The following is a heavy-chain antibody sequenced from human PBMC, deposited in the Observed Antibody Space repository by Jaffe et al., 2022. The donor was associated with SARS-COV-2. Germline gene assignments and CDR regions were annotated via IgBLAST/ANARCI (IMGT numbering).Heavy chain of an antibody. CDR3: AKEHIVATIDGGGYYGMDV. J-gene: IGHJ6*02. D-gene: IGHD5-12*01. V-gene: IGHV3-23*01. Sequence: EVQLLESGGGLVQPGGSLRLSCAASGFTFSSYAMSWVRQAPGKGLEWVSAISGSGGSTYYADSVKGRFTISRDNSKNTLYLQMNSLRAEDTAVYYCAKEHIVATIDGGGYYGMDVWGQGTTVTVSS. CDR1: GFTFSSYA. CDR2: ISGSGGST.